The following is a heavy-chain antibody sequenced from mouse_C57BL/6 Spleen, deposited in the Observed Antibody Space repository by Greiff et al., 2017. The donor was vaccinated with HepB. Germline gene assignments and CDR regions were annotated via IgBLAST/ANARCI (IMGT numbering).Heavy chain of an antibody. CDR2: IHPNSGST. CDR1: GYTFTSYW. V-gene: IGHV1-64*01. D-gene: IGHD2-5*01. CDR3: ASYYSNYAMDY. J-gene: IGHJ4*01. Sequence: QVQLQQPGAELVKPGASVKLSCKASGYTFTSYWMHWVKQRPGQGLEWIGMIHPNSGSTNYNEKFKSKATLTVDKSSSTAYMQLSSLTSEDSAVYYCASYYSNYAMDYWGQGTSVTVSS.